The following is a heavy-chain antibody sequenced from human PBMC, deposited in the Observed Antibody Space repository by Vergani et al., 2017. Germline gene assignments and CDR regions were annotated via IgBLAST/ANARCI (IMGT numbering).Heavy chain of an antibody. Sequence: EVQLVESGGGLVQPGGSLRLSCAASGFTFSSYEMNWVRQAPGKGLEWVSYISSSGSTIYYADSVKGRFTISRDNAKNSLYLQMNSLRAEDTAVYYCARVASIAAERKNYYYYYGMDVWGQGTTVTVSS. CDR3: ARVASIAAERKNYYYYYGMDV. D-gene: IGHD6-13*01. J-gene: IGHJ6*02. CDR1: GFTFSSYE. V-gene: IGHV3-48*03. CDR2: ISSSGSTI.